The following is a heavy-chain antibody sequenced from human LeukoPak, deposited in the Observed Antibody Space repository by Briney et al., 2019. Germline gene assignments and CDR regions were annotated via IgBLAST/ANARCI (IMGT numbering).Heavy chain of an antibody. CDR3: ARQAAALLDY. J-gene: IGHJ4*02. CDR1: GFTVSSNY. Sequence: AGGSLRLSCAASGFTVSSNYMSWVRQAPGKGLEWVSVIYSGGSTYYADSVKGRFTISRDNSKNTLYLQMNSLRAEDTAVYYCARQAAALLDYWGQGTLVTVSS. CDR2: IYSGGST. D-gene: IGHD6-13*01. V-gene: IGHV3-53*01.